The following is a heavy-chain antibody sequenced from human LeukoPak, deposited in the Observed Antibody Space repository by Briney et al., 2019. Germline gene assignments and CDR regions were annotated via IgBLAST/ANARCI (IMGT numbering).Heavy chain of an antibody. CDR3: ARHGDYCFDL. V-gene: IGHV3-7*01. Sequence: PGGSLELSCAASGFTFSSRWMGWVRQAPGKGLEWVANIRNDGLIQYYLDSVKGRFTISRDNAKDSLSLQMNSLRAEDTAVYFCARHGDYCFDLWGQGTLVTVSS. J-gene: IGHJ4*02. CDR2: IRNDGLIQ. CDR1: GFTFSSRW. D-gene: IGHD4-17*01.